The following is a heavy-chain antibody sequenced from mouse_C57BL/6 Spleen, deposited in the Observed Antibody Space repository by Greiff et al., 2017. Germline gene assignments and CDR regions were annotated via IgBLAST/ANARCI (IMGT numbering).Heavy chain of an antibody. CDR2: IDPEDGDT. Sequence: EVQLQQSGAELVKPGASVKLSCTASGFNIKDYYMHWVKQRTEQGLEWIGRIDPEDGDTKYAPKFQGKATITADTSSTTAYLRLSSLTSEDTAVYYCTEGVDKDHDYWGQGTTLTVSS. CDR1: GFNIKDYY. J-gene: IGHJ2*01. V-gene: IGHV14-2*01. CDR3: TEGVDKDHDY. D-gene: IGHD1-3*01.